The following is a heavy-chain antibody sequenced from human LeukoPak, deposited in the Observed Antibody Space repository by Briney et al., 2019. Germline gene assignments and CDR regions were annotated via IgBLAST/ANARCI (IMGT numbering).Heavy chain of an antibody. Sequence: GGSLRLSCAASGFTFSSCAMSWVRQAPGKGLEWVSAISGSGGSTYYADSVKGRFTISRDNSKNTLYLQMNSLRAEDTAVYYCAKSNSGSYSKYFDYWGQGTLVTVSS. CDR1: GFTFSSCA. D-gene: IGHD1-26*01. J-gene: IGHJ4*02. CDR3: AKSNSGSYSKYFDY. V-gene: IGHV3-23*01. CDR2: ISGSGGST.